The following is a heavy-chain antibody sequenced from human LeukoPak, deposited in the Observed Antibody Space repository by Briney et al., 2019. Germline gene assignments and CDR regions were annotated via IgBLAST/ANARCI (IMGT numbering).Heavy chain of an antibody. CDR2: ISYDGSNK. V-gene: IGHV3-30*03. J-gene: IGHJ4*02. CDR3: ARDWSKGSYYNTYYFDY. D-gene: IGHD3-10*01. CDR1: GFTFSSYG. Sequence: GRSLRLSCAASGFTFSSYGMHWVRQAPGKGLEWVAVISYDGSNKYYADSVKGRFTISRDNSKNTLYLQMNSLRAEDTAVYYCARDWSKGSYYNTYYFDYWGQGTLVTVSS.